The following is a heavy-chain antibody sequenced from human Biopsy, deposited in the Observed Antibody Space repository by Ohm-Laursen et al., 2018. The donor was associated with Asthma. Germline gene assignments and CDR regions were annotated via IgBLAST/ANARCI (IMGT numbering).Heavy chain of an antibody. D-gene: IGHD3-3*01. CDR1: GGSMTPTSHY. Sequence: SETLSLTCTVSGGSMTPTSHYWDWIRRAPGKGLEWIGYISYGGKTSYNPSLKNRVTISRDTSKNRFSLRLTSVTAADTAVYFCARRITIFGVVQKDHGMDAWGQGTTVIVSS. V-gene: IGHV4-39*01. CDR2: ISYGGKT. J-gene: IGHJ6*02. CDR3: ARRITIFGVVQKDHGMDA.